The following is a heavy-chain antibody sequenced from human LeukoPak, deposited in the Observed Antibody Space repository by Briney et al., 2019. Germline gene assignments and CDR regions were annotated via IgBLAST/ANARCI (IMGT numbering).Heavy chain of an antibody. CDR1: RFTFNSYG. CDR2: INSVGGTT. V-gene: IGHV3-48*03. Sequence: PGGSLRLSCAASRFTFNSYGMNWFRQVPGKGLEWISYINSVGGTTFYADSVKGRFTITRDNANNTLYLQTNSLRAEDAAIYYWARSHMYGDYGEDIWGHGTVVAVSS. CDR3: ARSHMYGDYGEDI. D-gene: IGHD4-17*01. J-gene: IGHJ3*02.